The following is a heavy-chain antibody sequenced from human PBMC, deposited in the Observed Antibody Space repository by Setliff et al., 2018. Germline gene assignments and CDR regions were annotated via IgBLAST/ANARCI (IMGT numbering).Heavy chain of an antibody. D-gene: IGHD2-2*01. CDR2: ISYDGSNK. CDR3: AREGYQLLPDY. Sequence: SCKASGGTFSSYAMHWVRQAPGKGLEWVAVISYDGSNKYYADSVKGRFTISRDNSKNTLYLQMNSLRAEDTAVYYCAREGYQLLPDYWGQGTLVTVSS. CDR1: GGTFSSYA. V-gene: IGHV3-30*04. J-gene: IGHJ4*02.